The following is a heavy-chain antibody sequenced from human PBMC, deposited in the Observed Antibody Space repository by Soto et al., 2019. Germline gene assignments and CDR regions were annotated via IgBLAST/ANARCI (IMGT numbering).Heavy chain of an antibody. V-gene: IGHV4-30-2*02. Sequence: SETLSLTCAVSGGSISSGGYSWSWIRQPPGKSLEWIGYIYNSGSTYYNPSLKRRVTISVDRSKNQVVLTMTNMDPVDTATYYCARLSLGPPYYYYGMDVWGQGTTVTVSS. CDR2: IYNSGST. CDR3: ARLSLGPPYYYYGMDV. D-gene: IGHD7-27*01. J-gene: IGHJ6*02. CDR1: GGSISSGGYS.